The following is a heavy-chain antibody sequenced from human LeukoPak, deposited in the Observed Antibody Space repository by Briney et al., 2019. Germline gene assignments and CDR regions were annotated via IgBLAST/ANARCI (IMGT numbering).Heavy chain of an antibody. CDR2: ISSSSSYI. CDR3: ARVRYDYVWGSGIGSTYYYYYGMDV. V-gene: IGHV3-21*01. Sequence: PGGSLRLSCAASGFTFSSYSMNWVRQAPGKGLEWVSSISSSSSYIYYADSVKGRFTISRDNAKNSLYLQMNSLRAEDTAVYYCARVRYDYVWGSGIGSTYYYYYGMDVWGKGTTVTVSS. J-gene: IGHJ6*04. CDR1: GFTFSSYS. D-gene: IGHD3-16*01.